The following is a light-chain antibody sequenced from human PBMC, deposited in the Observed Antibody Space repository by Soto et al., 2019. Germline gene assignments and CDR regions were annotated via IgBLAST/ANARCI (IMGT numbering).Light chain of an antibody. V-gene: IGKV3-20*01. CDR1: QSVNSLY. Sequence: EIALTQSPGTLSLSPGERATLSCRASQSVNSLYLAWYHQKPGQAPRLLIYGASSRAAGSPDRFSGSGSGTDFTLSISRREPEDFAVYYCQWDSGSQTFGGVTKVEIK. CDR2: GAS. CDR3: QWDSGSQT. J-gene: IGKJ4*01.